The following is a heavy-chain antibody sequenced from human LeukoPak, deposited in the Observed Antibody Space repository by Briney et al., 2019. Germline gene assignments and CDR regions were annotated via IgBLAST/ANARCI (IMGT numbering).Heavy chain of an antibody. V-gene: IGHV1-18*01. CDR3: ARVRPPYGYGKWFDP. J-gene: IGHJ5*02. Sequence: ASVKLSCKASGYTFTSYGISWVRQAPGQGLEWMGWISAYNGNTNYAQKLQGRVTMTTDTSTSTAYMELRSLRSDDTAVYYCARVRPPYGYGKWFDPWGQGTLVTVSS. CDR1: GYTFTSYG. CDR2: ISAYNGNT. D-gene: IGHD5-18*01.